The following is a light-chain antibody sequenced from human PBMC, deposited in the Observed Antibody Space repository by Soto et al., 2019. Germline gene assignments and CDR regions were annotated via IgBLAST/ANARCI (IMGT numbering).Light chain of an antibody. CDR3: SSFSSTPTQGV. CDR1: SSDVGDFNY. V-gene: IGLV2-14*03. J-gene: IGLJ3*02. Sequence: QSALTQPASVSGSPGRSVTISCTGTSSDVGDFNYVSWYQHLPGRAPKLIIYDVTNRPSGISYRFSASKSGRTASLTISGLQAEEELYYYCSSFSSTPTQGVFGGGPKLP. CDR2: DVT.